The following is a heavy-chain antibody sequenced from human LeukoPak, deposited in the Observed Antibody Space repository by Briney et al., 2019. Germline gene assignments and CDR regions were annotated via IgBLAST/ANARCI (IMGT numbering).Heavy chain of an antibody. CDR1: GGSVSSGSYY. V-gene: IGHV4-61*01. CDR2: IYYSGST. Sequence: SETLSLTCTVSGGSVSSGSYYWSWIRQPPGKGLEWIGYIYYSGSTNYNPSLKSRVTISVDTSKNQFSLKLSSVTAADTAVYYCARGWYYYDSSGYYPPFVYWGQGTLVTVSS. J-gene: IGHJ4*02. D-gene: IGHD3-22*01. CDR3: ARGWYYYDSSGYYPPFVY.